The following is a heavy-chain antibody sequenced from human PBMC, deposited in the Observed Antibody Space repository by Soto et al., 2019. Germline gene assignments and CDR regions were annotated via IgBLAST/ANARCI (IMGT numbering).Heavy chain of an antibody. J-gene: IGHJ4*02. D-gene: IGHD3-22*01. Sequence: GGSLRLSCAASGFTFSSYAMSWVRQAPGKGLEWVSAISGSGGSTYYADSVKGRFTISRDNSKNTLYLQMNSLRAEDTAVYYCAKMYPGYYDSSGYFDYWGQGTLVTVSS. CDR2: ISGSGGST. V-gene: IGHV3-23*01. CDR3: AKMYPGYYDSSGYFDY. CDR1: GFTFSSYA.